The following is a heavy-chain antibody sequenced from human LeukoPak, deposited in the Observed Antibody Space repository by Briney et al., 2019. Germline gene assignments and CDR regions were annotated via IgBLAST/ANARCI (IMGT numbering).Heavy chain of an antibody. Sequence: GGPLRLSCAASGFPFSSYEMNWVRQAPGKGLEWVSYISSSGSTIYYADSVKGRFTISRDNAKNPLYLQMNSLRAEDTAVYYCAELGITMIGGVWGKGTTVTISS. D-gene: IGHD3-10*02. V-gene: IGHV3-48*03. CDR2: ISSSGSTI. CDR1: GFPFSSYE. J-gene: IGHJ6*04. CDR3: AELGITMIGGV.